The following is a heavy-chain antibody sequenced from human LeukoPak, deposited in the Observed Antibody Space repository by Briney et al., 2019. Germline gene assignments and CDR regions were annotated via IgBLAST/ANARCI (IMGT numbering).Heavy chain of an antibody. CDR1: GFTFSRYG. J-gene: IGHJ6*02. CDR2: ISYDGSKK. D-gene: IGHD2-15*01. Sequence: GGSLRLSCAASGFTFSRYGMHWVRQAPGKGLEWVAVISYDGSKKYYADSVKGRLTISRDNSKNTLYLQMNSLRAEDTAVYHCAKGLICSGGSCYSYYYYGVDVWGQGTTVTVSS. CDR3: AKGLICSGGSCYSYYYYGVDV. V-gene: IGHV3-30*18.